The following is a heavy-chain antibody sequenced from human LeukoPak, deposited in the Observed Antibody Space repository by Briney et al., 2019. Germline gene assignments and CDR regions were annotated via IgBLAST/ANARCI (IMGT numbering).Heavy chain of an antibody. CDR2: IRGSGGST. V-gene: IGHV3-23*01. CDR1: GFTFSSYA. CDR3: AKRGEDADYFDY. Sequence: GGSLRLSCAASGFTFSSYAMSWVRQAPGKGLEWVSAIRGSGGSTYYTDSVKGRFTISRDNSKNTLYLQMNSLKAEDTAVYYCAKRGEDADYFDYWGQGTLVTVSS. D-gene: IGHD3-10*01. J-gene: IGHJ4*02.